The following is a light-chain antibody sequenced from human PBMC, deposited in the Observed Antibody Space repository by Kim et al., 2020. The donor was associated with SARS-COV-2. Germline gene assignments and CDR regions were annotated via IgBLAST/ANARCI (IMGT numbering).Light chain of an antibody. CDR3: LQHNVYPLT. J-gene: IGKJ4*01. Sequence: ASVGDRVTITCRASQAISNYLAWFQQKPGKGPKRLIYTASSLQSGVPSRFSGSGSGTEFTLTISSLQPEDFATYFCLQHNVYPLTFGGGTKVDIK. CDR1: QAISNY. V-gene: IGKV1-17*03. CDR2: TAS.